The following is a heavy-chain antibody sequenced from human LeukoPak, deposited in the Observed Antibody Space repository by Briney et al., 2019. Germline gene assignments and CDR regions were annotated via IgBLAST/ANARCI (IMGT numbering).Heavy chain of an antibody. J-gene: IGHJ4*02. Sequence: SETLSLTCTVSGGSISGSSYYWGWIRQPPGKGLEWIGSIYYSGSTYYNPSLKGRVTISVDTSKNQFSLKLNSVTATDTAVYYCARGYDSSAYYPFNYWGQGTLVTVSS. CDR2: IYYSGST. CDR3: ARGYDSSAYYPFNY. D-gene: IGHD3-22*01. CDR1: GGSISGSSYY. V-gene: IGHV4-39*02.